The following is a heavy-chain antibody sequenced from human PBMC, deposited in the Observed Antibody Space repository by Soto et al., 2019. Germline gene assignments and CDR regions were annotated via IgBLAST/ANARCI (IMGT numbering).Heavy chain of an antibody. Sequence: GESLKISCKGSGYSFTSYWIGWARQMPGKGLEWMGIIYPGDSDTRYSPSFQGQVTISADKSISTAYLQWSSLKASDTAMYYCARHGTYYYDSSGYYPDYWGQGTLVTVSS. J-gene: IGHJ4*02. CDR1: GYSFTSYW. CDR3: ARHGTYYYDSSGYYPDY. CDR2: IYPGDSDT. V-gene: IGHV5-51*01. D-gene: IGHD3-22*01.